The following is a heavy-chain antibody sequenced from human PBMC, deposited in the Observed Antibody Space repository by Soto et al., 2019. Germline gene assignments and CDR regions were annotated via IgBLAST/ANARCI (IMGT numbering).Heavy chain of an antibody. Sequence: GESLKISCAASGFTFSSYAMSWVRQAPGKGLEWVSAISGSGGSTYYADSVKGRFTISRDNSKNTLYLQMNSLRAEDTAVYYCAKEAPYGSGSSPPLDVWGKGTTVTVSS. CDR3: AKEAPYGSGSSPPLDV. D-gene: IGHD3-10*01. V-gene: IGHV3-23*01. J-gene: IGHJ6*04. CDR1: GFTFSSYA. CDR2: ISGSGGST.